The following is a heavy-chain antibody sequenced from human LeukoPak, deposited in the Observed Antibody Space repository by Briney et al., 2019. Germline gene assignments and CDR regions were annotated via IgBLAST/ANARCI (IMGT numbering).Heavy chain of an antibody. CDR1: GFTFSSYA. Sequence: GGSLRLSCAASGFTFSSYAMHWVRQAPGKGLEWVAVISYDGSNKYYADSVKGRFTISRDNAKNTLYLQMSSLRAEDTAVYYCTRALIGSGDVWGQGTTVTVSS. J-gene: IGHJ6*02. CDR3: TRALIGSGDV. CDR2: ISYDGSNK. V-gene: IGHV3-30-3*01. D-gene: IGHD3-16*01.